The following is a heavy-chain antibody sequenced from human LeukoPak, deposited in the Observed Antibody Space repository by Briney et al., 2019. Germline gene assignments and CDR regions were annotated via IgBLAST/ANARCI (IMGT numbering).Heavy chain of an antibody. J-gene: IGHJ3*02. CDR2: INPNSGCT. CDR3: ARVSVRYCSGGSCYLNDAFDI. CDR1: GYTFTGYY. D-gene: IGHD2-15*01. V-gene: IGHV1-2*02. Sequence: ASVKVSCKASGYTFTGYYMHWVRQAPGQGLEWMGGINPNSGCTNYAQKFQGRVTMTRDTSISTAYMELSRLRSDDTAVYYCARVSVRYCSGGSCYLNDAFDIWGQGTMVTASS.